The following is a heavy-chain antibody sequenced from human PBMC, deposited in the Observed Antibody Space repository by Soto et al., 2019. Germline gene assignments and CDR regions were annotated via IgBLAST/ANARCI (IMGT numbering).Heavy chain of an antibody. D-gene: IGHD4-17*01. V-gene: IGHV1-3*01. CDR3: AREVGYGDYAD. Sequence: ASVKVSCKASGYSFSHYALHWVRQAPGQSLEWMGWVNGDNGNTKYSEKFQGRVTVTRDTSATTVYMELSSLRSEDTAVYYCAREVGYGDYADWGHGTLVTVSS. CDR2: VNGDNGNT. J-gene: IGHJ4*01. CDR1: GYSFSHYA.